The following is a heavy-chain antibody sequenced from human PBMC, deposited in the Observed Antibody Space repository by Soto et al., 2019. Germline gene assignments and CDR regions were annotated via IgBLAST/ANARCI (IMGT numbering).Heavy chain of an antibody. J-gene: IGHJ5*02. V-gene: IGHV1-8*01. Sequence: ASVKVSCKASWYTFTRYDINWVRQATGQGLEWMGWMNPNSGNTGYAQKFQGRVTMTRNTSISTAYMELSSLRSEDTAVYYCARGGYYDFRSGYNWFDPWGQGTLVTVSS. D-gene: IGHD3-3*01. CDR2: MNPNSGNT. CDR1: WYTFTRYD. CDR3: ARGGYYDFRSGYNWFDP.